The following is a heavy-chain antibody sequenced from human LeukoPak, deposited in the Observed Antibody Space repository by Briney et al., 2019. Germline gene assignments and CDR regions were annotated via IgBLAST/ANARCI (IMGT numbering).Heavy chain of an antibody. D-gene: IGHD2-2*01. CDR1: GVSISNAGYL. J-gene: IGHJ3*01. CDR3: ASGIAYYQPSKNAFDF. V-gene: IGHV4-30-2*01. CDR2: IYDSEGT. Sequence: SQTLSLTCTVSGVSISNAGYLWSWIRQPPGKGLEYIGYIYDSEGTYYNPSLKSRVTVSVDRSKNQFSLKVYSVSAADTAVYYCASGIAYYQPSKNAFDFWGQGTMVIVSS.